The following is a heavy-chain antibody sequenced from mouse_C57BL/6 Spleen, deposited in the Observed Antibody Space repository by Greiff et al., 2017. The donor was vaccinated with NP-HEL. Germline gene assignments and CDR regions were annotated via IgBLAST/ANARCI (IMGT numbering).Heavy chain of an antibody. CDR3: ARSGSSGYYAMDD. V-gene: IGHV1-80*01. Sequence: QVQLQQSGAELVKPGASVKISCKASGYAFSSYWMNWVKQRLGKGLEWIGQFYPGDGDPNYNGKFKGTATLTADKSSSPAYMQLSSLAAEDSAVYFCARSGSSGYYAMDDWGQGTSVTVSS. CDR1: GYAFSSYW. CDR2: FYPGDGDP. J-gene: IGHJ4*01. D-gene: IGHD3-2*02.